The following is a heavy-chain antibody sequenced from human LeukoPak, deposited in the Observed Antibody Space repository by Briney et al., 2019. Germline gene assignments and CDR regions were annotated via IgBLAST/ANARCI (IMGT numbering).Heavy chain of an antibody. J-gene: IGHJ4*02. CDR2: ISSSSSYI. D-gene: IGHD2-2*01. CDR1: GFTFSSYS. CDR3: ASFDCSSTSCRPY. Sequence: GGSLRLSCAASGFTFSSYSMNWVRQAPGKGLEWVSSISSSSSYIYYADSVKGRFTISRDNAKNSLYLQMNSLRAEDTAVYYCASFDCSSTSCRPYWGQGTLVTVSS. V-gene: IGHV3-21*01.